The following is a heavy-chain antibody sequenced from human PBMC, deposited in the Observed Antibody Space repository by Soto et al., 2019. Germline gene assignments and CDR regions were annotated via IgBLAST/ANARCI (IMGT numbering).Heavy chain of an antibody. CDR1: GGSLSGYY. V-gene: IGHV4-34*01. Sequence: SETLSLTCAVYGGSLSGYYWSWIRQPPGKGLEWIGEINHSGSTNYNPSLKSRVTISVDTSKNQFSLKLSSVTAADTAVYYCARVFTRVGYSSGWYFLGYYYGMDVWGQGTTVTVSS. D-gene: IGHD6-19*01. CDR2: INHSGST. CDR3: ARVFTRVGYSSGWYFLGYYYGMDV. J-gene: IGHJ6*02.